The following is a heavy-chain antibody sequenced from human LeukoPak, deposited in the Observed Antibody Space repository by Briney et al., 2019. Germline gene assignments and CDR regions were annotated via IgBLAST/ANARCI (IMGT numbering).Heavy chain of an antibody. J-gene: IGHJ4*02. V-gene: IGHV4-59*01. Sequence: SETLSLTCTVSGGSISSYYWSWIRQPPGKGLEWIGYIYYSGSTNYNPSHKSRVTISVDTSKNQFSLKLSSVTAADTAVYYCARVSRDYYGSGSYYIPDYYFDYWGQGTLVTVSS. CDR2: IYYSGST. CDR1: GGSISSYY. CDR3: ARVSRDYYGSGSYYIPDYYFDY. D-gene: IGHD3-10*01.